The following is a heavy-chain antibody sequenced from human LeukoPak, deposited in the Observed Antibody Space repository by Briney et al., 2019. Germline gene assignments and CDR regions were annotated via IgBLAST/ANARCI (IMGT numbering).Heavy chain of an antibody. V-gene: IGHV4-59*01. CDR2: NSYSGNT. Sequence: SETPSLTCTVSGGSISTYYWTWLRQPPGKGLEWVGYNSYSGNTNYNPSLRSRVSISVDMSKSQFSLKLTSVTAADTAVYYCARAGSGWSFDYWGQGTLVTVSS. D-gene: IGHD6-19*01. J-gene: IGHJ4*02. CDR3: ARAGSGWSFDY. CDR1: GGSISTYY.